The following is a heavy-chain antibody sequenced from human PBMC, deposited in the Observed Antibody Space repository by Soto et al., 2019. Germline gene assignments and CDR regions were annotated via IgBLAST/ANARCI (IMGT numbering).Heavy chain of an antibody. J-gene: IGHJ4*02. CDR2: INPSGGST. CDR1: GYTFTSYY. D-gene: IGHD3-16*02. V-gene: IGHV1-46*01. Sequence: QVQLVQSGAEVKKPGASVKVSCKASGYTFTSYYMHWVRQAPGQGLEWMGIINPSGGSTSYAQKFQGRVTMTRDTSTSTVYMELSSLRSEDTAMYYCARDGRGYDYVWGSYRPGLDWGQGTLVTVSS. CDR3: ARDGRGYDYVWGSYRPGLD.